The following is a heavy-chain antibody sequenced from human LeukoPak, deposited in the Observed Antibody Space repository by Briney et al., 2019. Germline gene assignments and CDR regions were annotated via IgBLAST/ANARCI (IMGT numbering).Heavy chain of an antibody. V-gene: IGHV3-30*02. CDR1: GFTFSSYG. CDR2: IRYDGSNK. CDR3: AKDPYYGSGSYDY. D-gene: IGHD3-10*01. Sequence: GGSLRLSCAASGFTFSSYGMHWVRQAPGRGLEWVTFIRYDGSNKYYADSVKGRFTISRDNSKNTLYLQMNSLRAEDTAVYYCAKDPYYGSGSYDYWGQGTLVTVSS. J-gene: IGHJ4*02.